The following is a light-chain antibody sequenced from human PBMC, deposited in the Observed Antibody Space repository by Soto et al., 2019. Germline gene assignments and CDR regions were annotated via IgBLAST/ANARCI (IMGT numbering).Light chain of an antibody. V-gene: IGKV3-20*01. CDR3: QQYATSPLT. Sequence: EIVLTQSPGTLSLSQGERATLSCRASQSVSSTYLAWYQQKPGQAPRLLMYGASSRATGIPDRFSGSASGTDFTLTISRLEPEDFALYFCQQYATSPLTFGGGTNVESK. CDR1: QSVSSTY. CDR2: GAS. J-gene: IGKJ4*01.